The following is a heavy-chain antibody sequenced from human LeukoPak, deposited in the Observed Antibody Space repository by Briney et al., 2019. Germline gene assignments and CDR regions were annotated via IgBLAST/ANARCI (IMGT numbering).Heavy chain of an antibody. CDR2: IIPIFGTA. Sequence: ASVKVSCKASGGTFSSYAISWVRQAPGQGLEWMGGIIPIFGTANYARKFQGRVTITADESTSTAYMELSSLRSEDTAVDYCANHRIKTYYYGSGSYYPFDYWGQGTLVTVSS. V-gene: IGHV1-69*13. D-gene: IGHD3-10*01. CDR1: GGTFSSYA. CDR3: ANHRIKTYYYGSGSYYPFDY. J-gene: IGHJ4*02.